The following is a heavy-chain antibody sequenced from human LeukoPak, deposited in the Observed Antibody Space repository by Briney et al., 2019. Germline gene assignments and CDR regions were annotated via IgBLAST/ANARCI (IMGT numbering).Heavy chain of an antibody. CDR3: ARYLRRGSWPLDY. D-gene: IGHD6-13*01. CDR2: IYYSGST. J-gene: IGHJ4*02. Sequence: PSETLSLTCTVSGGSISSSSYYWGWIRQPPGKGLEWIGSIYYSGSTNYNPSLKSRVTISVDTSKNQFSLKLSSVTAADTAVYYCARYLRRGSWPLDYWGQGTLVTVSS. V-gene: IGHV4-39*07. CDR1: GGSISSSSYY.